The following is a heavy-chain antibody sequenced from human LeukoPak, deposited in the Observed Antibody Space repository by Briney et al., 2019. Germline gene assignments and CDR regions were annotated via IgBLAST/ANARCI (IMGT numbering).Heavy chain of an antibody. V-gene: IGHV4-34*01. Sequence: SETLSLTCAVYGGSFSGYYWSWIRQPPGKGLEWIGEINHSGSTNYNPSLKSRVTISVDTSKNQFSLKLSSVTAADTAVYYCARLSPWERGYGYGSGRGRWFDPWGQGTLVTVSS. CDR1: GGSFSGYY. CDR2: INHSGST. D-gene: IGHD3-10*01. CDR3: ARLSPWERGYGYGSGRGRWFDP. J-gene: IGHJ5*02.